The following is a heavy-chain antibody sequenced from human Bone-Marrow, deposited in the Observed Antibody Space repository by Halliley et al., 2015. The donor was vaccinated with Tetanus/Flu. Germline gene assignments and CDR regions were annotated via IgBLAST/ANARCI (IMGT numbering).Heavy chain of an antibody. J-gene: IGHJ4*02. CDR3: ARGDLLRYFDWLLTGYDF. CDR2: ISHSGST. D-gene: IGHD3-9*01. CDR1: GGTFTGYF. V-gene: IGHV4-34*01. Sequence: GLVKPSETLSLTCAVYGGTFTGYFWTWIRQPPGKGLEWIGEISHSGSTNYSPSLKSRVTLSVDTSKNQISLKLTSVTAADTAVYYCARGDLLRYFDWLLTGYDFWGQGTLVAVSS.